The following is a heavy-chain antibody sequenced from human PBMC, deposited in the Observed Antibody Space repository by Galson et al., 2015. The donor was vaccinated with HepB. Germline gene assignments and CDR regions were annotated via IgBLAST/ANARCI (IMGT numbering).Heavy chain of an antibody. V-gene: IGHV2-70*11. J-gene: IGHJ6*02. D-gene: IGHD2-15*01. Sequence: PALVKPTQTLTLTCTFSGFSLSTSGMCVSWIRQPPGKALEWLARIDWDDDKYYSTSLKTRLTISKDTSKNQVVLTMTNMDPVDTATYYCARIRFPDCSGGSCYPAVGNYGMDVWGQGTTVTVSS. CDR2: IDWDDDK. CDR3: ARIRFPDCSGGSCYPAVGNYGMDV. CDR1: GFSLSTSGMC.